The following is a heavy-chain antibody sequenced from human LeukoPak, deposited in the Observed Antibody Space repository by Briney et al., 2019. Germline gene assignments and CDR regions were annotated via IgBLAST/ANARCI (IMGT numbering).Heavy chain of an antibody. D-gene: IGHD3-22*01. Sequence: PSETLSLTCTVSGGSFSSGGYYWSWIRQHPGKGLEWIGYIYYTGSSYYNPSLKSRVTISVDTSKDQFSLKLSSVTAADTAVYYCTRDHHYYDSSGYSDTFDIWGQGTMVTVSS. CDR2: IYYTGSS. CDR3: TRDHHYYDSSGYSDTFDI. J-gene: IGHJ3*02. V-gene: IGHV4-31*03. CDR1: GGSFSSGGYY.